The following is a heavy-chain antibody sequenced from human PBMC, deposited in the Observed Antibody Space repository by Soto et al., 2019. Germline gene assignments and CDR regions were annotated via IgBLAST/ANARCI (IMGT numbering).Heavy chain of an antibody. V-gene: IGHV4-30-4*01. D-gene: IGHD3-3*01. CDR3: ARVTYYDFWSGYPDY. CDR2: IYYSGST. Sequence: PSETLSLTCTVSGGSISSGDYYWSWIRQPPGKGLEWIGYIYYSGSTYYNPSLKSRVTISVDTSKNQFSLKLSSVTAADTAVYYCARVTYYDFWSGYPDYWGQGTLVTVSS. J-gene: IGHJ4*02. CDR1: GGSISSGDYY.